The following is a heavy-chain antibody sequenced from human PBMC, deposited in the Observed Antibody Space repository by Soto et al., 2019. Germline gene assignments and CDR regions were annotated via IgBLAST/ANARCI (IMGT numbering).Heavy chain of an antibody. J-gene: IGHJ5*02. V-gene: IGHV1-69*13. CDR1: GGTFSSYA. D-gene: IGHD3-22*01. CDR3: ARVSYYYDKLENRRKYNWFDP. CDR2: IIPIFGTA. Sequence: ASVKVSCKASGGTFSSYAISWVRQAPGQGLEWMGGIIPIFGTANYAQKFQGRVTITADESTSTAYMELSSLRSEDTAVYYCARVSYYYDKLENRRKYNWFDPWGQGTLVTVSS.